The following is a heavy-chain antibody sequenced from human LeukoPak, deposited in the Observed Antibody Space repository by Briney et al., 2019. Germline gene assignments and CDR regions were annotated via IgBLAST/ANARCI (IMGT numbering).Heavy chain of an antibody. V-gene: IGHV1-8*01. J-gene: IGHJ6*02. Sequence: ASVKVSCKASGYTFTSYDINWVRQATGQGLEWMGWMDPNSGNTGYAQKFQGRVTMTRNTSISTAYMELRSLRSDDTAVYYCARDRRGSGSYYNEDYYYYYGMDVWGQGTTVTVSS. CDR3: ARDRRGSGSYYNEDYYYYYGMDV. CDR1: GYTFTSYD. D-gene: IGHD3-10*01. CDR2: MDPNSGNT.